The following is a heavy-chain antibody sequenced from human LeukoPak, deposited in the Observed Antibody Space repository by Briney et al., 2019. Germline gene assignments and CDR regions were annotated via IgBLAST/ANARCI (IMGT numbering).Heavy chain of an antibody. J-gene: IGHJ4*02. CDR3: ARDLGGYGDYGTNFDY. Sequence: GGSLRLSCAASGFTFSSYAMSWVRQAPGKGLEWVSAISSSSSYIYYADSVKGRFTISRHNAKRSLYLQMNSLRAEDTAVYYCARDLGGYGDYGTNFDYWGQGSLVTVSS. CDR1: GFTFSSYA. CDR2: ISSSSSYI. V-gene: IGHV3-21*01. D-gene: IGHD4-17*01.